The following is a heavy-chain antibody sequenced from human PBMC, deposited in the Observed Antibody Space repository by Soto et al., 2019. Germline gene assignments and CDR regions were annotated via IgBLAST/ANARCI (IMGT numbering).Heavy chain of an antibody. V-gene: IGHV4-39*01. CDR2: IYYSGST. CDR3: ASGGGDSKYFQN. CDR1: GGSISSSSYY. Sequence: QLQLQESGPGLVKPSETLSLTCTVSGGSISSSSYYWGWIRQPPGKGLEWIGSIYYSGSTYYNPSLKSRVXIXVDXSKNQFSLKLSSVTAADTAVYYCASGGGDSKYFQNWGQGTLVTVSS. D-gene: IGHD2-21*02. J-gene: IGHJ1*01.